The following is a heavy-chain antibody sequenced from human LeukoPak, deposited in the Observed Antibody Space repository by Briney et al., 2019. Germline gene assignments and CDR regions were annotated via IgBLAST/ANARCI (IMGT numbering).Heavy chain of an antibody. D-gene: IGHD3-3*01. CDR3: ARVDFWSGRVVDY. V-gene: IGHV3-30-3*01. J-gene: IGHJ4*02. Sequence: PGGSLRLSCAASGFTFSSYAMHWVRQAPGKGLEWVAVISYDGSNKYYADSVKGRFTISRDNSKNTLHLQMNSLRAEDTAVYYCARVDFWSGRVVDYWGQGTLVTVSS. CDR2: ISYDGSNK. CDR1: GFTFSSYA.